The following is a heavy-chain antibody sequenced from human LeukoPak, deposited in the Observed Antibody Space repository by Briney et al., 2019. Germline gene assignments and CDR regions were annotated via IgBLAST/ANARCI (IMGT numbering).Heavy chain of an antibody. CDR3: ARGEWLISYYFDY. J-gene: IGHJ4*02. V-gene: IGHV3-7*01. D-gene: IGHD6-19*01. CDR1: GFTFSSYW. CDR2: IKQGGSEK. Sequence: GGSLRLSCAASGFTFSSYWMSWVRQAPGKGLEWVANIKQGGSEKYYVDSVKGRFTISRGNAKNSLYLQMNSLRAEDTAVYYCARGEWLISYYFDYWGQGTLVTVSS.